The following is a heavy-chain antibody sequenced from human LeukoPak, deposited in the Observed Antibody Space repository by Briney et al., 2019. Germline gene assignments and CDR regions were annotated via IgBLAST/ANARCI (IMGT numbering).Heavy chain of an antibody. D-gene: IGHD5-12*01. Sequence: SETLSLTCTVSGGSISNYYWGWIRQPPGKGLEWIGSIYYSGSTYYNPSLKSRVTISVDTSKNQFSLKLSSVTAADTAVYYCARSIPKSGYHPTGDYWGQGTLVTVSS. V-gene: IGHV4-39*07. CDR2: IYYSGST. CDR1: GGSISNYY. CDR3: ARSIPKSGYHPTGDY. J-gene: IGHJ4*02.